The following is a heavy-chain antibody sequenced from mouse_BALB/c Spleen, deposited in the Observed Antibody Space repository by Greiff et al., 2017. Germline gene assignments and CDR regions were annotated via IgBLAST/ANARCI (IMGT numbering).Heavy chain of an antibody. V-gene: IGHV1-15*01. Sequence: VQLQQSGAELVRPGASVTLSCKASGYTFTDYEMHWVKQTPVHGLEWIGAIDPETGGTAYNQKFKGKATLTADKSSSTAYMELRSLTSEDSAVYYCTREVVADYWGQGTTLTVSS. D-gene: IGHD1-1*01. J-gene: IGHJ2*01. CDR3: TREVVADY. CDR1: GYTFTDYE. CDR2: IDPETGGT.